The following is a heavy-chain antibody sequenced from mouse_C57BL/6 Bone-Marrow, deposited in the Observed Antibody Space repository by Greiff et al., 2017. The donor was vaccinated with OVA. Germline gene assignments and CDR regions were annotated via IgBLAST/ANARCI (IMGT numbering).Heavy chain of an antibody. J-gene: IGHJ2*01. CDR2: INYGGSN. CDR3: ARDSGKDDY. V-gene: IGHV3-6*01. CDR1: CYSIPSGYY. D-gene: IGHD1-1*01. Sequence: VQLVESGPCLVKPSQSLSLTCSFTCYSIPSGYYWDWIRQFPGKKLEWMGYINYGGSNNYNPSLQNRISITRDTSKNQFFLKLNSVTTEDTATYYCARDSGKDDYWGQGTTLTVSS.